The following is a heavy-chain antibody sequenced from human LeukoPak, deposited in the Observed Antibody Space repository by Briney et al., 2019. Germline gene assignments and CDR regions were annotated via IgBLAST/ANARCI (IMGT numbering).Heavy chain of an antibody. Sequence: GSLRLSCAASGFTFSSYVMNWVRQPPGKGLEWIGEINHSGSTNYNPSLKSRVTISVDTSKNQFSLKLSSVTAADTAVYYCAIRITILGVVFDYWGQGTLVTVSS. J-gene: IGHJ4*02. CDR1: GFTFSSYV. CDR3: AIRITILGVVFDY. V-gene: IGHV4-34*08. D-gene: IGHD3-3*01. CDR2: INHSGST.